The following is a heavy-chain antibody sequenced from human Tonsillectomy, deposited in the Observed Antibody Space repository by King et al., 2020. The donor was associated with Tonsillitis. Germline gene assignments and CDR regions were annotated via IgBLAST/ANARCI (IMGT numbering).Heavy chain of an antibody. Sequence: QLVQSGAEVKKPGASVKVSCKASGYTFPNCGITWVLQAPGQGLEWMGWISSYNRNTNFAQTLQDRITMTTDTSTSTAYMELWSLKPDDTAVYYFARDRHQLLDYWGQGTLVTGPS. V-gene: IGHV1-18*01. CDR2: ISSYNRNT. CDR3: ARDRHQLLDY. D-gene: IGHD2-2*01. J-gene: IGHJ4*02. CDR1: GYTFPNCG.